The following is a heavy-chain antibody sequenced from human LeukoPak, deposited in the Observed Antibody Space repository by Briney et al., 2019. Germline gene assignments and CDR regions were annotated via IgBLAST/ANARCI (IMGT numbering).Heavy chain of an antibody. V-gene: IGHV3-30*03. CDR2: ISYDGSNK. Sequence: GGSLRLSCAASGFTFSSYGMHWVRQAPGKGLEWVAVISYDGSNKYYADSVKGRFTISRDNSKNTLYLQMSSLTTEDTAVYYCARSLVVGATYPYHWGQGTLVTVSS. CDR3: ARSLVVGATYPYH. CDR1: GFTFSSYG. J-gene: IGHJ5*02. D-gene: IGHD1-26*01.